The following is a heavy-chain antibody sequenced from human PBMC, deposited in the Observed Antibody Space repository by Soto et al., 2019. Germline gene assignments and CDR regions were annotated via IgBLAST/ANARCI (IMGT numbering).Heavy chain of an antibody. J-gene: IGHJ4*02. V-gene: IGHV3-7*01. CDR1: GFSFSHYW. D-gene: IGHD6-13*01. CDR2: IEPNGSDK. CDR3: ARALGHSSSWYRDS. Sequence: GGSLRLSCAGSGFSFSHYWMAWVRQAPGKGLEWVANIEPNGSDKFYVDSLRGRFTISRDNAKNSLYLQMNSLRAEDTAVYYCARALGHSSSWYRDSWGQGTPVTVSS.